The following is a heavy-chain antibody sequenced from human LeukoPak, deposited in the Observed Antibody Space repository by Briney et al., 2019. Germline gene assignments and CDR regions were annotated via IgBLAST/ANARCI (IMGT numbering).Heavy chain of an antibody. CDR2: IHHSGST. Sequence: SETLSLTCTVSGYSISSGYYWGWIRQPPGNGLEWIGSIHHSGSTYYNPALKSRVTISVDTSKKQFSLNLRSVTAADTAVYYCARVQSYAYGFDYWGQGTLVTVSS. D-gene: IGHD2-2*01. J-gene: IGHJ4*02. V-gene: IGHV4-38-2*02. CDR1: GYSISSGYY. CDR3: ARVQSYAYGFDY.